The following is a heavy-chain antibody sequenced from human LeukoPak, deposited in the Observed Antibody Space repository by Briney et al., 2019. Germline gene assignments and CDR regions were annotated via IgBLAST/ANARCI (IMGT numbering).Heavy chain of an antibody. Sequence: GRSLRLSCAASGFTFDDYAMHWVRQAPGKGLEWVSGISEGVGNTYYADSVKGRFTISRDHSKNTLYLQMNSLRAEDTALYYCAKREKGTTGRFFDYWGQGTLVTVSS. V-gene: IGHV3-23*01. J-gene: IGHJ4*02. CDR1: GFTFDDYA. CDR2: ISEGVGNT. CDR3: AKREKGTTGRFFDY. D-gene: IGHD4-17*01.